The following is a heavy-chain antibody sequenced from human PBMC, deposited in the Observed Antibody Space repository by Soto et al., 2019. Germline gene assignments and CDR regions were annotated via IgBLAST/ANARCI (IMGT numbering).Heavy chain of an antibody. CDR1: GFTFSSYG. Sequence: GGSLRLSCAASGFTFSSYGMTWVRQAPGKGLEWVSSITGSGGSTYYADSVKGRLTISRDNSKNTLYLQMNSLRAEDTAVYYCAKDYGYAFNIWGQGKMVTVSS. CDR2: ITGSGGST. CDR3: AKDYGYAFNI. V-gene: IGHV3-23*01. D-gene: IGHD4-17*01. J-gene: IGHJ3*02.